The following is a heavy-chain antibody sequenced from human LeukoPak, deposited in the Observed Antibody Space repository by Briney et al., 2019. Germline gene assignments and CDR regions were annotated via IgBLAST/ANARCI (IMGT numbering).Heavy chain of an antibody. V-gene: IGHV3-7*03. J-gene: IGHJ4*02. CDR3: ARDLGYSSSWAFDY. Sequence: GGSLRLSCAASGFTFSSYWMTWVRQAPGKGLEWVANIKRDGSAKYYVDSVKGRFTISRDNAKNSLYLQMNSLRAEDTALYYCARDLGYSSSWAFDYWGQGTLVTVSS. D-gene: IGHD6-13*01. CDR1: GFTFSSYW. CDR2: IKRDGSAK.